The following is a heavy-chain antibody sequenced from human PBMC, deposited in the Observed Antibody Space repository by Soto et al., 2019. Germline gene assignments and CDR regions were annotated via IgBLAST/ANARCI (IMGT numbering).Heavy chain of an antibody. CDR3: ASAKPPGYSSSWYYYGMDV. CDR2: ISNDGINK. J-gene: IGHJ6*02. CDR1: GFTFSTYA. V-gene: IGHV3-30-3*01. Sequence: QVQLVESGGGVVQPGRSLRLSCAASGFTFSTYAMHWVHQAPGKGLEWVAVISNDGINKYYADSVKGRFTVSRDNSKNTPYLQMDRLRAEDTAVFYCASAKPPGYSSSWYYYGMDVWGQGTTVTV. D-gene: IGHD6-13*01.